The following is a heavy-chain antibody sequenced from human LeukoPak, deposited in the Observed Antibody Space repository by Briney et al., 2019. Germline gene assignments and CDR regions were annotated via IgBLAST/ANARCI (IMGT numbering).Heavy chain of an antibody. J-gene: IGHJ3*02. Sequence: GGPLRLFCAASGLTYRDYYMRWIRPAPGKALEWVSYISSSSSSTNYADSVKGRFTISRDNAKNSLYLQMNSLRAEDTAVYYCARAYYDYVWGSWDAFDIWGQGTMVTVSS. CDR2: ISSSSSST. CDR1: GLTYRDYY. CDR3: ARAYYDYVWGSWDAFDI. V-gene: IGHV3-11*06. D-gene: IGHD3-16*01.